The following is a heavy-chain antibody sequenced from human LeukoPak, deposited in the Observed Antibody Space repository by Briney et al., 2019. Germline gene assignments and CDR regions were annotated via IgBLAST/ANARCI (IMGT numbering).Heavy chain of an antibody. D-gene: IGHD6-13*01. CDR2: INHSGST. CDR3: ARRSGEQLVHFQH. J-gene: IGHJ1*01. CDR1: GGSMRNYY. Sequence: SETLSLTCAVSGGSMRNYYWSWIRQPPGKGLEWIGEINHSGSTNYNPSLKSRVTISVDTSKNQFSLKLSSVTAADTAVYYCARRSGEQLVHFQHWGQGTLVTVSS. V-gene: IGHV4-34*01.